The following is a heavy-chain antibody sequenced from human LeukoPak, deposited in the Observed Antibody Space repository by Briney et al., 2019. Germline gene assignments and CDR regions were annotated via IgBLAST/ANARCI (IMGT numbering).Heavy chain of an antibody. CDR3: ASIIAAAGFDPFDY. CDR2: IKQDGSEK. CDR1: GFTFSSYW. J-gene: IGHJ4*02. V-gene: IGHV3-7*01. Sequence: GGSLRLSCAASGFTFSSYWMSWVRQAPGKGLEWVANIKQDGSEKYYVDSVKGRFAISRDNAKNSLYLQMNSLRAEDTAVYYCASIIAAAGFDPFDYWGQGTLVTVSS. D-gene: IGHD6-13*01.